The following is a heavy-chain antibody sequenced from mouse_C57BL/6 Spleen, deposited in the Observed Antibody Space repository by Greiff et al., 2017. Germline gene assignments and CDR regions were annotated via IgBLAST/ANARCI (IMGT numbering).Heavy chain of an antibody. J-gene: IGHJ1*03. V-gene: IGHV6-3*01. CDR3: TGTTVVDWYFDV. CDR2: IRLKSDNYAT. CDR1: GFTFSNYW. D-gene: IGHD1-1*01. Sequence: EVQRVESGGGLVQPGGSMKLSCVASGFTFSNYWMNWVRQSPEKGLEWVAQIRLKSDNYATHYAESVKGRFTISRDDSKSSVYLQMNNLRAEDTGIYYCTGTTVVDWYFDVWGTGTTVTVSS.